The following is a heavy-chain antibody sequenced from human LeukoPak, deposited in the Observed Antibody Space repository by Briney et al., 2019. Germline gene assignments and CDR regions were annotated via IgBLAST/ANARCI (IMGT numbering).Heavy chain of an antibody. CDR2: ISAYNGNT. CDR1: GGTFSSYA. J-gene: IGHJ4*02. V-gene: IGHV1-18*01. D-gene: IGHD3-22*01. Sequence: ASVKVSCKASGGTFSSYAISWVRQAPGQGLEWMGWISAYNGNTNYAQKFQGRVTMTTDTSTSTAYMELRSLRSDDTAVYYCARDHYDISEYVTYWGQGTLVTVSS. CDR3: ARDHYDISEYVTY.